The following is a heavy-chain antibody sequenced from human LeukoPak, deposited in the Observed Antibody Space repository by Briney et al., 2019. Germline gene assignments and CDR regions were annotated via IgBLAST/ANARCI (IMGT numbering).Heavy chain of an antibody. CDR2: IKHDGSER. V-gene: IGHV3-7*01. CDR3: ARAPREGCGGDCYHNWFDP. D-gene: IGHD2-21*02. Sequence: GGSLRLSCAASGFTFSSYAMSWVRQAPGKGLEWVANIKHDGSERYYLGSVKGRFTISRDNAKNTLYLEMNRLRAEDTAVYYCARAPREGCGGDCYHNWFDPWGQGTLVTVSS. J-gene: IGHJ5*02. CDR1: GFTFSSYA.